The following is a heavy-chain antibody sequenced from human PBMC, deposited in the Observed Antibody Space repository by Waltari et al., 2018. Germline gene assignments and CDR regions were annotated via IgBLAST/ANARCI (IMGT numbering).Heavy chain of an antibody. Sequence: QVQLQQWGAGLLKPSETLSLTCAVYGGSFSGYYWSWIRQPPGKGLEWIGEINHSGSTNYNPSLKSRVTISVDTSKNQFSLKLSSVTAADTAVYYCARGSLRSRQYYFDYWGQGTLVTVSS. CDR2: INHSGST. CDR1: GGSFSGYY. D-gene: IGHD3-16*02. J-gene: IGHJ4*02. CDR3: ARGSLRSRQYYFDY. V-gene: IGHV4-34*01.